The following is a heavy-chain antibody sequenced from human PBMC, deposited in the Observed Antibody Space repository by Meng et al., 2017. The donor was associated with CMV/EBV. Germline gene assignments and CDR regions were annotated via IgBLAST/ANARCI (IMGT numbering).Heavy chain of an antibody. D-gene: IGHD2-2*02. CDR2: ISGSGGST. J-gene: IGHJ6*02. Sequence: GGSLRLSCAASGFTFSSYAMSWVRQAPGKGLEWVSAISGSGGSTYYADSVKGRFTISRDNSKNTLYLQMNSLRAEDTAVYYCARDRGGYCSSTSCYTYYYYGMDVWGQGTTVTVFS. CDR3: ARDRGGYCSSTSCYTYYYYGMDV. CDR1: GFTFSSYA. V-gene: IGHV3-23*01.